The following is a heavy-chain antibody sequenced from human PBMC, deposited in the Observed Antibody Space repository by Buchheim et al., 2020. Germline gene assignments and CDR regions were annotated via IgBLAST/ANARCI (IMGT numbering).Heavy chain of an antibody. CDR2: IYYSGST. Sequence: QVQLQESGPGLLKPSETLSLTCTVSGGSISSYYWSWIRQPPGKGLEWIGYIYYSGSTNYNPSLKSRVTISVDTSKNQFSLKLSSVTAADTAVYYCARQGSGTYFFFDYWGQGTL. CDR3: ARQGSGTYFFFDY. D-gene: IGHD3-10*01. V-gene: IGHV4-59*08. J-gene: IGHJ4*02. CDR1: GGSISSYY.